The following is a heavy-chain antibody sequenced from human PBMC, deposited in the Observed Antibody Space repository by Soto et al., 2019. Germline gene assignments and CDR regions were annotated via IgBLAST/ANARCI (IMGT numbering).Heavy chain of an antibody. J-gene: IGHJ3*02. CDR1: GGSFRGYY. V-gene: IGHV4-34*01. Sequence: SETLSLTCAFYGGSFRGYYWSWIRQPPGKGLEWIGEINHSGSTNYNPSLKSRVTISVDTSKNQFSLKLSSVTAADTAVYYCARESYYDSSGYYKLLRDAFDIWGQGTMVTVSS. D-gene: IGHD3-22*01. CDR2: INHSGST. CDR3: ARESYYDSSGYYKLLRDAFDI.